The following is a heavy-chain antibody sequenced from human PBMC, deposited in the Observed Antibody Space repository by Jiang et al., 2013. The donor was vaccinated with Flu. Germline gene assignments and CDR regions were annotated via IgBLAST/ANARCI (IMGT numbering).Heavy chain of an antibody. Sequence: GAEVKKPGASVKVSCKASGYTFTGYYMHWVRQAPGQGLEWMGWINPNSGGTNYAQKFQGWVTMTRDTSISTAYMELSRLRSDDTAVYYCARGSGSYRAEYFQHWGQGTLVTVSS. CDR3: ARGSGSYRAEYFQH. V-gene: IGHV1-2*04. CDR1: GYTFTGYY. CDR2: INPNSGGT. D-gene: IGHD1-26*01. J-gene: IGHJ1*01.